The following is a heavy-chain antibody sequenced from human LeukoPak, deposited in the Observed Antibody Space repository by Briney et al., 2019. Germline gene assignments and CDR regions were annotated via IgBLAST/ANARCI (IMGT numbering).Heavy chain of an antibody. Sequence: ASVKVSCKVSGYTLSEVSMHWVRQAPGRGLGWRGGFYPGVGETIYAQKFQGRVTMTEDTSTDTAYMELSSLRSEDTAVYYCATRGSKVQGVIKVYYYYYGMDVWGQGTTVTVSS. CDR2: FYPGVGET. CDR3: ATRGSKVQGVIKVYYYYYGMDV. J-gene: IGHJ6*02. D-gene: IGHD3-10*01. CDR1: GYTLSEVS. V-gene: IGHV1-24*01.